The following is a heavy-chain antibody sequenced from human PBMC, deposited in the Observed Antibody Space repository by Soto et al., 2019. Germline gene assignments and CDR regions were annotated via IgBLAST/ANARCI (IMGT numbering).Heavy chain of an antibody. CDR3: AREGSGTSFDY. D-gene: IGHD1-26*01. J-gene: IGHJ4*02. CDR2: IWYDGSNK. V-gene: IGHV3-33*01. CDR1: GFTFSSYG. Sequence: TGGSLRLSCAASGFTFSSYGMHWVRHAPGKGLEWVAVIWYDGSNKYYADSVKGRFTISRDNSKNTQHLQMNSLRAEDTAVYYCAREGSGTSFDYWGQGTLVTVSS.